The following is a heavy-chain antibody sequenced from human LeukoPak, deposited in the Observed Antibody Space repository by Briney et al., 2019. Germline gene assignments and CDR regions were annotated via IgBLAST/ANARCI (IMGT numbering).Heavy chain of an antibody. CDR1: GFTFSDYY. J-gene: IGHJ4*02. CDR2: ISTTSRTI. CDR3: ARGALLTRDSGYPVFAY. D-gene: IGHD5-12*01. Sequence: GGSLRLSCGASGFTFSDYYMTWIRQAPGKGLEWISYISTTSRTIYYAESVKGRFTISRDNAKMSVDLQMNSLSGEDTATYYCARGALLTRDSGYPVFAYWGQGTQVTVSS. V-gene: IGHV3-11*01.